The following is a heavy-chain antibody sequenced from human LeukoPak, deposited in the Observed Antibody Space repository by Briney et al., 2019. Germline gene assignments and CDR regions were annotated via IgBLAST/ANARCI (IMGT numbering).Heavy chain of an antibody. D-gene: IGHD5-12*01. Sequence: GGSLRLSCTASVFTFSSYAMSWFREAPGRGLEWVSAIDGSGGSTYYADSVKGRFTISRDNSRNTLYLQMNSLRAEATAIYYCAKDRRLPWDYFDSWGQGTLVTVSS. CDR3: AKDRRLPWDYFDS. CDR1: VFTFSSYA. CDR2: IDGSGGST. V-gene: IGHV3-23*01. J-gene: IGHJ4*02.